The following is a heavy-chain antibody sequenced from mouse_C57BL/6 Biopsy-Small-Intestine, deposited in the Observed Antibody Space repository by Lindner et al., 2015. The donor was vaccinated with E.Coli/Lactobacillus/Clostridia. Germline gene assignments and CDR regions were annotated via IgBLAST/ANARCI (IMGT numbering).Heavy chain of an antibody. V-gene: IGHV1-72*01. Sequence: VQLQESGAELVKPGASVKLSCKASGYTFTSYWMHWVKQRPGRGLEWIGRIDPNSGGTKYNEKFKSKATLTVDKPSSTAYMQLSSLTSEDSAVYYCKAYSTQLHWYFDVWGTGTTVTVSS. CDR2: IDPNSGGT. D-gene: IGHD2-5*01. CDR3: KAYSTQLHWYFDV. CDR1: GYTFTSYW. J-gene: IGHJ1*03.